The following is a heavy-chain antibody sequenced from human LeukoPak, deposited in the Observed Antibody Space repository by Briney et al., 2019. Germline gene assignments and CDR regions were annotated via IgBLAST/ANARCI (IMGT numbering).Heavy chain of an antibody. D-gene: IGHD6-13*01. CDR1: GVSLRTRGGG. Sequence: VSGPTLVNPTQTLTLTCTFSGVSLRTRGGGVGWIRQPPGKALEWLSLIFWDEDKRYSPSLKSSLTNYKDPTKNLVVLTMTNMDPVDTATYYSARVPYSSSGYHNWFDPWGQGTLVTASS. V-gene: IGHV2-5*02. CDR3: ARVPYSSSGYHNWFDP. J-gene: IGHJ5*02. CDR2: IFWDEDK.